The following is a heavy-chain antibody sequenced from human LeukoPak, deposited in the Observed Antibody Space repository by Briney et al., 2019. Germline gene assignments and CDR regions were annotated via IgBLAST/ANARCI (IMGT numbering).Heavy chain of an antibody. D-gene: IGHD3-22*01. J-gene: IGHJ1*01. V-gene: IGHV3-7*01. CDR1: GFTFSSYW. CDR2: IKQDGSEK. CDR3: ARDPYDSSGYYYVEYFQH. Sequence: GGSLRLSCAASGFTFSSYWMSWVRQAPGKGLEWVANIKQDGSEKYYVDSVKGRFTISRDNAKNSLYLQMNSLRAEDTAVYYCARDPYDSSGYYYVEYFQHWGQGTLVTVSS.